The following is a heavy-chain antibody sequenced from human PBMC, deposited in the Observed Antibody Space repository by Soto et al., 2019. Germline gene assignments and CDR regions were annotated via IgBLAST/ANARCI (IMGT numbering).Heavy chain of an antibody. J-gene: IGHJ6*02. D-gene: IGHD3-10*01. CDR2: IDYSGST. CDR1: GASVSGGYYY. V-gene: IGHV4-61*01. Sequence: QVQLQESGPGLVRPSETLSLTCTVSGASVSGGYYYWSWIRQPPGKGLEWIAYIDYSGSTNYNPHLKSRVTISVDTSNNRFCLKLSSVPAADTAVYYCARIVQKDGGLLSNDYYGVDVWGQGTTVTVSS. CDR3: ARIVQKDGGLLSNDYYGVDV.